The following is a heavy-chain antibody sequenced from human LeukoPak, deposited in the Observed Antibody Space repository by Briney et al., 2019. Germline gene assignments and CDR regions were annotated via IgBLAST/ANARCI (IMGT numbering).Heavy chain of an antibody. Sequence: SQTLSLTCAVSGGSISSGGYSWSWIRQPPGKGLEWIGYIYHSGSTYYNPSLKSRVTISVDRSKNQFSLKLSSVTAADTAVYYCAREGVAAAGTGGDDVFDIWGKGKMVTVSS. CDR1: GGSISSGGYS. CDR3: AREGVAAAGTGGDDVFDI. D-gene: IGHD6-13*01. CDR2: IYHSGST. J-gene: IGHJ3*02. V-gene: IGHV4-30-2*01.